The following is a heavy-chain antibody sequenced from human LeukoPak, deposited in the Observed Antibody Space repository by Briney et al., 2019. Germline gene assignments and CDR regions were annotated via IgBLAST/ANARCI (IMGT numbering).Heavy chain of an antibody. V-gene: IGHV3-48*04. J-gene: IGHJ5*02. CDR1: GFTSSSYA. CDR3: AGVYCTSTSCSHWFDP. CDR2: ISSTGRTI. Sequence: RGSLRLSCAASGFTSSSYAMSWVRQAPGKGLEWLSYISSTGRTIYYADSVKGRFTISRDNAKNLLYLQVNSLRAEDTAVYYCAGVYCTSTSCSHWFDPWGQGTLVTVSS. D-gene: IGHD2-2*01.